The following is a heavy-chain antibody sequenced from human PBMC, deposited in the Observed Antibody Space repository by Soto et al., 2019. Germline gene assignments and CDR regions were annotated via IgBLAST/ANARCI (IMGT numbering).Heavy chain of an antibody. CDR1: GFTVSSKY. CDR2: IYSGDST. Sequence: GGSLRLSCGASGFTVSSKYMSWVRQAPGKGLEWVSVIYSGDSTYYADSVKGRFTISRDNSKNTLYLHMNSLRAEDTAVYYCARAWNYRGSWFDPWGQGTLVTVSS. J-gene: IGHJ5*02. CDR3: ARAWNYRGSWFDP. D-gene: IGHD1-7*01. V-gene: IGHV3-53*01.